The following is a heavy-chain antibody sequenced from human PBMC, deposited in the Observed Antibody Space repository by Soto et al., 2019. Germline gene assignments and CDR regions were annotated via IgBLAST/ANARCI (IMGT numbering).Heavy chain of an antibody. CDR2: ISGSGGST. Sequence: PGGSLRLSCAASGFTFSSYAMSWVRQAPGKGLEWVSAISGSGGSTYYADSVKGRFTISRDNSKNTLYLQMNSLRAEDTAVYYCAKMGSSSPKKTNFDYWGQGTLVTVSS. D-gene: IGHD6-13*01. J-gene: IGHJ4*02. V-gene: IGHV3-23*01. CDR3: AKMGSSSPKKTNFDY. CDR1: GFTFSSYA.